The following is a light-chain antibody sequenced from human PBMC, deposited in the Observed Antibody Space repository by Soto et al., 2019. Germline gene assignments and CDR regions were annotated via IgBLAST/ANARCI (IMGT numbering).Light chain of an antibody. CDR3: QQYGSSPRPWT. V-gene: IGKV3-20*01. J-gene: IGKJ1*01. CDR2: GAS. CDR1: QSVSSY. Sequence: ENVLTQSPGTLSLSPGERATLSCRASQSVSSYLAWYQQKPGQAPRLLIYGASSRATGIPDRFSGSGSGTDFTLTISRLEPEDFAVYYCQQYGSSPRPWTFGQGTKVDIK.